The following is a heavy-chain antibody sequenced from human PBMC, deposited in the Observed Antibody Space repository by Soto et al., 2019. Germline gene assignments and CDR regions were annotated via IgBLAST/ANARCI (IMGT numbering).Heavy chain of an antibody. CDR3: ARVEYSGYPRI. CDR2: IYFSGST. V-gene: IGHV4-59*01. D-gene: IGHD5-12*01. CDR1: GGSISSYY. J-gene: IGHJ4*02. Sequence: QVQLQESGPGLVKPSETLSLTCTVSGGSISSYYWSWIRQSPGKRLEWIGYIYFSGSTNYNPSLKSRVTISGDTSKNQFSLKLTSVTAADTAVYYCARVEYSGYPRIWGQGTLLTVSS.